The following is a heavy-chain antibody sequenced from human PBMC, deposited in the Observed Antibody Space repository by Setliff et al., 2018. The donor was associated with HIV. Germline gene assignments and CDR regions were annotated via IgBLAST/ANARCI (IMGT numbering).Heavy chain of an antibody. D-gene: IGHD3-16*01. V-gene: IGHV3-74*01. Sequence: GGSLRLSCVASGLTFTNYWMHWVRQVPGKGLDWVSRIDVDGSITKYADSVKGRFTISRDNAKNSVYLQMNSLRGEDTAVYYCARDFVVGHRYDYSRVEWGQGTLVTVSS. CDR3: ARDFVVGHRYDYSRVE. CDR2: IDVDGSIT. CDR1: GLTFTNYW. J-gene: IGHJ4*02.